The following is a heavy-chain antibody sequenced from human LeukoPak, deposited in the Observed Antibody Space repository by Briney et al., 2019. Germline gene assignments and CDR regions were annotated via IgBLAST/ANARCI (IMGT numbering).Heavy chain of an antibody. CDR1: GFTFSNYW. CDR3: ARASDPWLQLT. V-gene: IGHV3-7*05. J-gene: IGHJ5*02. D-gene: IGHD5-24*01. CDR2: IKQDGSEK. Sequence: GGSLRLSCAASGFTFSNYWMIWVRQAPGKGLEWVGNIKQDGSEKRYADSVRGRFSISRDNAQTSLYMQMNSLRAEDTAVYYCARASDPWLQLTWGQGTLVTVSS.